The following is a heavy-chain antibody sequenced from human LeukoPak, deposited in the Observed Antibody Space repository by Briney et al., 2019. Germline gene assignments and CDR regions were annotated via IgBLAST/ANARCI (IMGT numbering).Heavy chain of an antibody. D-gene: IGHD4-17*01. J-gene: IGHJ6*02. V-gene: IGHV3-33*01. CDR3: ARTALVGDLYYYGMDV. Sequence: GRSLRLSCAASGFTFSSYGMHWVRQAPGKGLEWVAVIWYDGSNKYYADSVKGRFTISRDNSKNTLYLQMNSLRAEDTAVYYCARTALVGDLYYYGMDVWGQGTTVTVSS. CDR1: GFTFSSYG. CDR2: IWYDGSNK.